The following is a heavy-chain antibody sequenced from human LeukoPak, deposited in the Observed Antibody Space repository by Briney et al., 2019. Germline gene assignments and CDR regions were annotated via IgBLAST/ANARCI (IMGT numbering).Heavy chain of an antibody. D-gene: IGHD6-13*01. J-gene: IGHJ3*02. CDR3: AKTWAAAGICEAFDI. Sequence: GGSLRLSCAASGFTFSSYSMHWVRQAPGKGLEWVSVISGIGGSTFYADSVKGRFTISRDNTKNTLYLLMNSLRAEDTALYYCAKTWAAAGICEAFDIWGQGTMVTVSS. CDR2: ISGIGGST. CDR1: GFTFSSYS. V-gene: IGHV3-23*01.